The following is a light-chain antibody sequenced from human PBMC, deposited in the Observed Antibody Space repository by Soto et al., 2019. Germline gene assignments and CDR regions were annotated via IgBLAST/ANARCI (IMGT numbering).Light chain of an antibody. CDR1: SSDVGAYKY. V-gene: IGLV2-14*01. Sequence: QSSLTQPASVSVSAGQSITIACTGTSSDVGAYKYVSWYQQHPGKAPKVMIYEVSTRPSGVSNRFSGSKSGNTASLTISGLQAEDEADYFCSSYSSSSTLFVFGTGTKVTVL. CDR2: EVS. CDR3: SSYSSSSTLFV. J-gene: IGLJ1*01.